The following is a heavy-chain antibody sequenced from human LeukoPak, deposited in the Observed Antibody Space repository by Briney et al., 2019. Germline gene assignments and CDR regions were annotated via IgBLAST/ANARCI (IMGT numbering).Heavy chain of an antibody. D-gene: IGHD3-10*01. V-gene: IGHV3-20*04. CDR3: ARDPYGSGDYAFDI. CDR2: INWNGGST. CDR1: GFSFDDYG. Sequence: GGSLRLSCAASGFSFDDYGMSWVRQAPGKGREGVSGINWNGGSTGYADSVKGRFTISRDNAKNSLYLQMNSLRDEDTALYYWARDPYGSGDYAFDIWGQGTMVTVSS. J-gene: IGHJ3*02.